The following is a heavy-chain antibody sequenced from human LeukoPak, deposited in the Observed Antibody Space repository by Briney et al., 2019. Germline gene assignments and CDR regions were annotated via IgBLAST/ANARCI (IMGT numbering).Heavy chain of an antibody. CDR2: ISAYNGVT. CDR3: ARSGSIAVAGTSAFDI. D-gene: IGHD6-19*01. J-gene: IGHJ3*02. CDR1: HYTFTNYR. Sequence: ASVKVSCKASHYTFTNYRISWVRQAPGQGLEWMGWISAYNGVTNYAQKLQGRVTMTTDTSTTTAYMELRSLRSDDTAVYYCARSGSIAVAGTSAFDIWGQGTMVIVSS. V-gene: IGHV1-18*01.